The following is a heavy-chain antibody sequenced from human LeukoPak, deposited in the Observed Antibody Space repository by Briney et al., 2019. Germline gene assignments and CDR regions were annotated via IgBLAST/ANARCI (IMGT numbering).Heavy chain of an antibody. CDR2: INWNGGST. D-gene: IGHD2-8*01. CDR3: ARLKLMVAPDY. CDR1: GFTFDDYG. V-gene: IGHV3-20*04. Sequence: PGGSLRLSCAASGFTFDDYGMSWVRQALGKGLEWVSGINWNGGSTGYADSVKGRFTISRDNAKNSLYLRMNSLRAEDTALYYCARLKLMVAPDYWGQGTLVTVSS. J-gene: IGHJ4*02.